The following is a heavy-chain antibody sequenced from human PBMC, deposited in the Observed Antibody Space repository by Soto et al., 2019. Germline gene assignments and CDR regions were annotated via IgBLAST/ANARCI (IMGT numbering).Heavy chain of an antibody. Sequence: ASVKVSCKASGGTFSTYTINWVRQATGQGLEWMGWMNPNSGNTGYAQKFQGRVTMTRNTSISTAYMELSSLRSEDTAVYYCARWLITMVRGVYYYYGMDVWRQGTTVPVSS. D-gene: IGHD3-10*01. CDR1: GGTFSTYT. CDR3: ARWLITMVRGVYYYYGMDV. J-gene: IGHJ6*02. V-gene: IGHV1-8*02. CDR2: MNPNSGNT.